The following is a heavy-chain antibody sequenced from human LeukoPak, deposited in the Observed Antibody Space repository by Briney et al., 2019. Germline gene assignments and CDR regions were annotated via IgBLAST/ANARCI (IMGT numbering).Heavy chain of an antibody. CDR1: GGSISSGSYY. D-gene: IGHD3-22*01. Sequence: PSETLSLTCTVSGGSISSGSYYWSWIRQPAGKGLEWIGRIYTSGSTNYNPSLKSRVTISVDTSKNQFSLKLSSVTAADTAVYYCARDYYDSSGYYPKSYDMDVWGKGTTVTVSS. V-gene: IGHV4-61*02. CDR3: ARDYYDSSGYYPKSYDMDV. J-gene: IGHJ6*03. CDR2: IYTSGST.